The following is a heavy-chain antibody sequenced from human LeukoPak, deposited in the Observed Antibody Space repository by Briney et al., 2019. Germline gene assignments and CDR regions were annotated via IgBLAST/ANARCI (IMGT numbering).Heavy chain of an antibody. CDR1: GFAFGDYA. Sequence: PGGSLRLSCTASGFAFGDYAMSWFRQAPGKGLEWVGFIRSKAYGETTEYAASVKGRFTISREDSKTIAYLQMNSLKTEDTAVYYCSRGRGVCSSTSCQPYGMDVWGQGTTVTVSS. CDR3: SRGRGVCSSTSCQPYGMDV. V-gene: IGHV3-49*03. D-gene: IGHD2-2*01. CDR2: IRSKAYGETT. J-gene: IGHJ6*02.